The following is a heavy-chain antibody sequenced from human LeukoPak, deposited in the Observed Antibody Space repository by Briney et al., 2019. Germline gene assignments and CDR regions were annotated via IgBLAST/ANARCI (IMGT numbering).Heavy chain of an antibody. V-gene: IGHV1-18*04. CDR1: GYTFTGYY. CDR3: ARDCFGGGCYSGRNDY. J-gene: IGHJ4*02. CDR2: ISAYNGNT. Sequence: GASVKVSCKASGYTFTGYYMHWVRRAPGQGLEWMGWISAYNGNTNYAQKLQGRVTMTTDTSTSTAYMELRSLRSDDTAVYYCARDCFGGGCYSGRNDYWGQGTLVTVSS. D-gene: IGHD2-15*01.